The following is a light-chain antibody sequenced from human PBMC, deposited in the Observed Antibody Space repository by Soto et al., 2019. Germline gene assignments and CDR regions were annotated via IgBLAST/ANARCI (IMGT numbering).Light chain of an antibody. CDR2: EVN. CDR1: SSDVGSYNY. J-gene: IGLJ2*01. CDR3: SSYAGSNSFNVI. Sequence: QSALTQPLSASGSPGQSVTISCTGTSSDVGSYNYYVSWYQQHPGKAPKLIIYEVNKRPSEVPDRFSGSTSGNTASLTVSGLQAEDEADYYCSSYAGSNSFNVIFGGGTKLTVL. V-gene: IGLV2-8*01.